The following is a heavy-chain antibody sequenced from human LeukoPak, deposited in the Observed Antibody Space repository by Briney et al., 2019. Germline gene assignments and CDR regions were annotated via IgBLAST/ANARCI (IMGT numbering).Heavy chain of an antibody. CDR3: ARVVASTYAFHI. D-gene: IGHD2-15*01. CDR1: GGSISSGDYY. V-gene: IGHV4-30-4*01. J-gene: IGHJ3*02. CDR2: FYYSGST. Sequence: TSETLSLTCTVSGGSISSGDYYWSWIRQPPGKGPEWIGYFYYSGSTYYNPSLKSRVTISVDTSKNQFSLKLSSLTAADTAVYYCARVVASTYAFHIWGQGTMVTVSS.